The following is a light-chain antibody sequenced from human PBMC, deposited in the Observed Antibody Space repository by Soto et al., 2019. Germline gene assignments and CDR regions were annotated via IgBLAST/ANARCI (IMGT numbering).Light chain of an antibody. CDR1: SSDVGGYNY. CDR3: CSLTTSHTYV. CDR2: DVS. J-gene: IGLJ1*01. Sequence: QSALTQPRSVSGSPGQSVTISCTGTSSDVGGYNYVSWYQQYPGKAPKLIIYDVSKRPSGVPDRFSGSKSGNTASLTISGLQAEDEADYYCCSLTTSHTYVFGSGTKLTVL. V-gene: IGLV2-11*01.